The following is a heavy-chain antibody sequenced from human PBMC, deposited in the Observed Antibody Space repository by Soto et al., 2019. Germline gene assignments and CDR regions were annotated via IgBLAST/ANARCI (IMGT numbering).Heavy chain of an antibody. D-gene: IGHD1-26*01. CDR3: AREELVGSEPDY. V-gene: IGHV3-33*01. Sequence: QVQLVESGGGVVQPGRSLRLSCAASGFTFSSYVMHWVRKATGKGLEWVAVIWYDGSNKYYADSVKGRFTISRDNSKNTLYLQMNRLRAEDTAVYYSAREELVGSEPDYWGQWLLVTVS. CDR1: GFTFSSYV. J-gene: IGHJ4*02. CDR2: IWYDGSNK.